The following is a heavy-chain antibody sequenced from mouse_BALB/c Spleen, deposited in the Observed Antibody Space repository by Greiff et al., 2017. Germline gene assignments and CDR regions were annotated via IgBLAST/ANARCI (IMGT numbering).Heavy chain of an antibody. V-gene: IGHV2-9*02. J-gene: IGHJ3*01. D-gene: IGHD2-4*01. Sequence: VQRVESGPGLVAPSQSLSITCTVSGFSLTSYGVHWVRQPPGKGLEWLGVIWAGGSTNYNSALMSRLSISKDNSKSQVFLKMNSLQTDDTAMYYCARDDYDAVVFPYWGQGTLVTVSA. CDR3: ARDDYDAVVFPY. CDR2: IWAGGST. CDR1: GFSLTSYG.